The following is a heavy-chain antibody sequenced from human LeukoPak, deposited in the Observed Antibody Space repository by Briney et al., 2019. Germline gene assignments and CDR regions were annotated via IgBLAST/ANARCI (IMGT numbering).Heavy chain of an antibody. Sequence: GGSLRLSCAASGFTFRNHMMSWVRQAPAKGLEWVSTISGSGSSTYYADSAKGRFTISRDNSKNTLHLQMNTLRAEDTAVYFCAKGYCSAWGQGTLVTVSS. D-gene: IGHD2-15*01. V-gene: IGHV3-23*01. CDR1: GFTFRNHM. CDR3: AKGYCSA. CDR2: ISGSGSST. J-gene: IGHJ5*02.